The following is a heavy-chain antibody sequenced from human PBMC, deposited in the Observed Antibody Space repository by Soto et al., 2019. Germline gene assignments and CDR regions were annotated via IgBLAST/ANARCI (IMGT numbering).Heavy chain of an antibody. CDR3: ARDRYSSGWYDFDY. CDR2: IWYDGSNK. J-gene: IGHJ4*02. Sequence: QVPLVESGGGVVQPGRSLRLSCAASGFTFSSYGMHWVRQAPGKGLEWVAVIWYDGSNKYYADSVKGRFTISRDNSKNTLYLQMNSLRAEHTAVYYCARDRYSSGWYDFDYWGQGTLVTVSS. D-gene: IGHD6-19*01. V-gene: IGHV3-33*01. CDR1: GFTFSSYG.